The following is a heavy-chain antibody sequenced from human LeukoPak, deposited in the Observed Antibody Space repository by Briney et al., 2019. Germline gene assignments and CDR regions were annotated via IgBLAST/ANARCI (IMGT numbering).Heavy chain of an antibody. V-gene: IGHV3-53*05. Sequence: GGSLRLSCAASGFTVSSNYMTWVRQAPGKGLEWVSVIYGGGDTFYADSVKGRFTISRDNSKNTLYLQMNSLRAEDTAVYYCAKTSRGLYAFDIWGQGTMVTVSS. CDR1: GFTVSSNY. D-gene: IGHD3/OR15-3a*01. J-gene: IGHJ3*02. CDR2: IYGGGDT. CDR3: AKTSRGLYAFDI.